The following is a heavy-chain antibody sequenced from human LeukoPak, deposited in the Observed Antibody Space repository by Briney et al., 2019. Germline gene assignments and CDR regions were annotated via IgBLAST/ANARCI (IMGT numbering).Heavy chain of an antibody. D-gene: IGHD2-2*01. CDR2: ISYDGSNK. J-gene: IGHJ6*02. V-gene: IGHV3-30-3*01. CDR1: GFTFSSYA. Sequence: PGGSLRLSCAASGFTFSSYAMHWVRQAPGKGLEWVAVISYDGSNKYYADSVKGRFTISRDNSKNTLYLQMNSLRAEDTAVYYCARDHAPSIYYYGMDVWGQGTTVTVS. CDR3: ARDHAPSIYYYGMDV.